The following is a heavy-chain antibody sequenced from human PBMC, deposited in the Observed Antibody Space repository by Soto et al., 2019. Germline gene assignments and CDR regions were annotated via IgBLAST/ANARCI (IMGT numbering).Heavy chain of an antibody. D-gene: IGHD3-10*01. J-gene: IGHJ4*02. CDR3: ARRPLVRGIIPYYFDY. Sequence: QLQLLESGPGLVKPSETLSLTCTVSGGSVSNNSYYWGWIRQPPGKRLEWIGSVYYSGSAYYNPCLKSRLTISVDTSMNHFSLKLSSVTAADTAIYYCARRPLVRGIIPYYFDYWGQGTLVTVSS. CDR2: VYYSGSA. V-gene: IGHV4-39*02. CDR1: GGSVSNNSYY.